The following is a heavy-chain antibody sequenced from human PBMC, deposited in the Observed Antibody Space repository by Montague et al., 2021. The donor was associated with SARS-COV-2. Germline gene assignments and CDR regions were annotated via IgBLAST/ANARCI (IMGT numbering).Heavy chain of an antibody. Sequence: CAISGDSVSSNTATWNWIRQSPSRGLEWLGRTYYRSKWYHDYAISLKSRITINPDTSKNQFPLQLSSVAPGDTAVFYCARTTTRMLYPENAFDIWGQGTMVTVSS. CDR3: ARTTTRMLYPENAFDI. CDR2: TYYRSKWYH. V-gene: IGHV6-1*01. J-gene: IGHJ3*02. CDR1: GDSVSSNTAT. D-gene: IGHD2-15*01.